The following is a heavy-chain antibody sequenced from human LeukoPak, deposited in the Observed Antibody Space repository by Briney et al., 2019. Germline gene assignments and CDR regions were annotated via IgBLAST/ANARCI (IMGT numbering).Heavy chain of an antibody. V-gene: IGHV3-48*03. D-gene: IGHD6-19*01. CDR3: ARDPGLAVAGTNFDY. J-gene: IGHJ4*02. CDR2: ISSSGSTI. CDR1: GFTFSSYE. Sequence: GGSLRLSCAASGFTFSSYEMNXVXQAXGXXLXXXXYISSSGSTIYYADSVKGRFTISRDNAKNSLYLQMNSLRAEDTAVYYCARDPGLAVAGTNFDYWGQGTLVTVSS.